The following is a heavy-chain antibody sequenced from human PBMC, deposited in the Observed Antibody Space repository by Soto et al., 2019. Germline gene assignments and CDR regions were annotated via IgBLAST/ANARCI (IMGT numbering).Heavy chain of an antibody. CDR3: ARGRWTQTTADYYLDY. V-gene: IGHV1-3*01. CDR1: GYTFTNYA. Sequence: GASVKVSCKASGYTFTNYAIHWVRQAPGQRLEWMGWINAGNGKTKYSQKFQDRVTITRDTSASTAYMELSSLRSEDTAVHYCARGRWTQTTADYYLDYWGQGTLVTVSS. D-gene: IGHD1-1*01. J-gene: IGHJ4*02. CDR2: INAGNGKT.